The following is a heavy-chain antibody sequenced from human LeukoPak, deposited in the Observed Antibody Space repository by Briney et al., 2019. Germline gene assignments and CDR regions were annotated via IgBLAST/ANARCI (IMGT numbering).Heavy chain of an antibody. CDR2: FSGSGGST. Sequence: PGGSLRLSCAASGFTFSSHAMSWVRQAPGKGLEWVSTFSGSGGSTYYADSVKGRFTISRDTSKNTLYLQMNSLRAEDTAVYYCAKAGMRNYDILTYFDLWGQGTLVTVSS. V-gene: IGHV3-23*01. CDR1: GFTFSSHA. D-gene: IGHD3-9*01. CDR3: AKAGMRNYDILTYFDL. J-gene: IGHJ4*02.